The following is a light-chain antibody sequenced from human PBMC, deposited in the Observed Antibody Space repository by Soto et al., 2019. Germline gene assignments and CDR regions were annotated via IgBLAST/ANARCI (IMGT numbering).Light chain of an antibody. CDR2: EVS. Sequence: QSVLTQPASVSGSPGQSITISCTGTSSDVGYYNYVSWYQQHPGKAPQLMIYEVSNRPSGVSNRFSGSKSGSTASLTISGLQPADEADFYCTSYTTRSTWVFGGGTKLTVL. J-gene: IGLJ3*02. CDR3: TSYTTRSTWV. CDR1: SSDVGYYNY. V-gene: IGLV2-14*01.